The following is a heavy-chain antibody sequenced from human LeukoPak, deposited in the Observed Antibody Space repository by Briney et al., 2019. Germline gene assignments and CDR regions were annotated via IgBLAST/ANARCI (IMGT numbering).Heavy chain of an antibody. Sequence: ASVKVSCKASGYTFTSYDINWVRQATGQGLEWMGWMNPNSGNTGYAQKFQGRVTITRNTSISTAYMGLSSLRSEDTAVYYCARIYTARGGLYYYYYYMDVWGKGTTVTVSS. CDR3: ARIYTARGGLYYYYYYMDV. V-gene: IGHV1-8*03. CDR1: GYTFTSYD. J-gene: IGHJ6*03. CDR2: MNPNSGNT. D-gene: IGHD5-18*01.